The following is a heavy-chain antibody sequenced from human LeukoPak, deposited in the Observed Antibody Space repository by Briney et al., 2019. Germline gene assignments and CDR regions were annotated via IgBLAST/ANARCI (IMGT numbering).Heavy chain of an antibody. D-gene: IGHD5-24*01. J-gene: IGHJ4*02. CDR2: INTGGSTT. Sequence: QSGGSLRLSCAASGFTFSSYWMHWVRQAPGEGLVWVSRINTGGSTTDYADSVKGRFTISRDNAKNTLYLQMNSLRAEDTAVYYCSRDLRGRDDYWGQGILVIVSS. CDR3: SRDLRGRDDY. V-gene: IGHV3-74*01. CDR1: GFTFSSYW.